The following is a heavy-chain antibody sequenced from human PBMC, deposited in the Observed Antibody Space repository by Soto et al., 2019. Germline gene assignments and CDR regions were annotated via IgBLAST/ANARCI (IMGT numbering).Heavy chain of an antibody. CDR2: IYYSGST. CDR3: ARRAQSQWLVLGAYDY. J-gene: IGHJ4*02. Sequence: SETLSLTCTVSGGSISSSSYYWGWIRQPPGKGQEWIGSIYYSGSTYYNPSLKSRVTISVDTSKNQFSLKLSSVTAADTAVYYCARRAQSQWLVLGAYDYWGQGTLVTVSS. D-gene: IGHD6-19*01. V-gene: IGHV4-39*01. CDR1: GGSISSSSYY.